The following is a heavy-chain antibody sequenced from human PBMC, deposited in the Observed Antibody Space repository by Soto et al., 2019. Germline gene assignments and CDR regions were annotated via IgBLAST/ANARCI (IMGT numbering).Heavy chain of an antibody. D-gene: IGHD3-22*01. V-gene: IGHV4-30-2*01. J-gene: IGHJ5*02. CDR2: MYHTGTT. CDR1: GGSINSGRYS. Sequence: SETLSLTCTVSGGSINSGRYSWTWIRQPPGEGLQWIGHMYHTGTTYYNPSLKSRVTMSVDTSKNQFSLKLTSVTAADTAMYYCARVINYYDSSGDSWFDPWGQGTLVT. CDR3: ARVINYYDSSGDSWFDP.